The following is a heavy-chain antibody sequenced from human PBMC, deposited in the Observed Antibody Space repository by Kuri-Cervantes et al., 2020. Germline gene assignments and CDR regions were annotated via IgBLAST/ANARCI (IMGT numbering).Heavy chain of an antibody. CDR2: ISSSGSTI. Sequence: GESQKISYAASGFTFSYYYIGWIRQAPGKGLEWVSYISSSGSTIYYADSVKGRFTISRDNAKNSLYLQMNSLRAEDTAVYYCATSGWYLLYYYYYMDVWGKGTTVTVSS. J-gene: IGHJ6*03. D-gene: IGHD6-19*01. CDR1: GFTFSYYY. CDR3: ATSGWYLLYYYYYMDV. V-gene: IGHV3-11*04.